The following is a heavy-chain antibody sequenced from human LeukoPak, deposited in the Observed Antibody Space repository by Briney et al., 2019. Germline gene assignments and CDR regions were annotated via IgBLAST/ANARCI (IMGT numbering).Heavy chain of an antibody. CDR2: INWNGGST. J-gene: IGHJ6*03. CDR1: GFTFDDYG. V-gene: IGHV3-20*04. CDR3: ARSIAAPLGYYYYYMDV. D-gene: IGHD6-6*01. Sequence: GGSLRLSCAASGFTFDDYGMSLVRQAPGKGLEWVSGINWNGGSTGYADSVKGRFTISRDNAKNSLYLQMNSLRAEDTALYYCARSIAAPLGYYYYYMDVWGKGTTVTVSS.